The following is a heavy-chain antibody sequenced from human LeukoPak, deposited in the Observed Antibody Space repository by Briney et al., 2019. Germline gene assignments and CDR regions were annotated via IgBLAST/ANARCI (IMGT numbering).Heavy chain of an antibody. J-gene: IGHJ6*03. D-gene: IGHD2-21*01. Sequence: SETLSLTCAVYGGSFSGYYWSWIRQPPGKGLEWIGEINHSGSTNYNPSLKSRVTISVDTSKNQFSLKLSSVTAADTAVYYCARGIADYYYYYYMGVWGKGTTVTVSS. CDR1: GGSFSGYY. V-gene: IGHV4-34*01. CDR3: ARGIADYYYYYYMGV. CDR2: INHSGST.